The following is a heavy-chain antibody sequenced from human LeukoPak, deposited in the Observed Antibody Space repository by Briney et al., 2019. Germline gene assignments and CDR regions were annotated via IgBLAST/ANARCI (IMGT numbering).Heavy chain of an antibody. V-gene: IGHV4-61*10. CDR3: ARDSTRGYSYGSFDAFDI. Sequence: PSETLSLTCTVSGGSVSSGNYHWTWIRQPAGKGLEWIGRIYYSGSTNYNPSLKSRVTISVDTSKNQFSLKLSSVTTADTAVYYCARDSTRGYSYGSFDAFDIWGQGTMVTVSS. J-gene: IGHJ3*02. D-gene: IGHD5-18*01. CDR2: IYYSGST. CDR1: GGSVSSGNYH.